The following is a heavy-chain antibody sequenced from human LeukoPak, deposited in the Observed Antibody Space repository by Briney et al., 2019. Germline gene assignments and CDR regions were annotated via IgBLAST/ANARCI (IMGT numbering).Heavy chain of an antibody. Sequence: ASETLSLTCTVSGGSISSCYWSWIRQPPGKGLEWIGYIYHSGSTNYNPSLKSRVTISVDTSKNQISLKLSSVTAADTAVYYCTRDTYGGDYWGQGTLVTVSS. CDR2: IYHSGST. CDR3: TRDTYGGDY. V-gene: IGHV4-59*01. CDR1: GGSISSCY. D-gene: IGHD4-23*01. J-gene: IGHJ4*02.